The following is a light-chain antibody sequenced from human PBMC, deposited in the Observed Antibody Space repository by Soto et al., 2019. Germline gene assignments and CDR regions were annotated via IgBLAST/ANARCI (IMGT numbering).Light chain of an antibody. CDR3: QSYDRSLSGSRV. Sequence: SVLTQPPSVSGAPGQRVTISCTGSSSNIGAGYDVHWYQQLPGTAPKLLIYDNSNRPSGVPDRFSGSKSGTSASLAITGLQAEDEADYYCQSYDRSLSGSRVFGPGTKVTVL. CDR2: DNS. CDR1: SSNIGAGYD. J-gene: IGLJ1*01. V-gene: IGLV1-40*01.